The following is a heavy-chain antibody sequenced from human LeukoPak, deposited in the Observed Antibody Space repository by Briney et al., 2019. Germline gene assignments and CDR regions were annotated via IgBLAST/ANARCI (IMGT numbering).Heavy chain of an antibody. J-gene: IGHJ4*02. CDR2: IKQDGSEK. D-gene: IGHD2-15*01. CDR1: GFTFSNYW. Sequence: GGSLRLSCAASGFTFSNYWMTWVRQAPGKGLEWVANIKQDGSEKYYVDSVKGRFTISRDNAKNSLYLQMNGLRAEDTAVFYCAKNLGYCSGGSCFPFDYWGQGTLVTVSS. CDR3: AKNLGYCSGGSCFPFDY. V-gene: IGHV3-7*05.